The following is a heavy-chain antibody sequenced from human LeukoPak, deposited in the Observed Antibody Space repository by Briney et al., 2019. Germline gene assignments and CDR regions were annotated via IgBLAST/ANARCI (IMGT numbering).Heavy chain of an antibody. CDR2: IWYDGSNK. CDR1: GFTFSRYW. Sequence: GGSLRLSCAASGFTFSRYWMSWVRQAPGEGLEWVAVIWYDGSNKYYADSVKGRFTISRDNSKNTLYLQMNSLRAEDTAVYYCAKGSGYSGYDSHYYYYMDVWGKGTTVTVSS. J-gene: IGHJ6*03. V-gene: IGHV3-33*06. D-gene: IGHD5-12*01. CDR3: AKGSGYSGYDSHYYYYMDV.